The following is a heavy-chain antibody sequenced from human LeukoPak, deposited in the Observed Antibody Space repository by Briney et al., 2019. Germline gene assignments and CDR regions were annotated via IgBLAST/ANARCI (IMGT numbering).Heavy chain of an antibody. D-gene: IGHD1-26*01. CDR1: GFSFSNYA. Sequence: WGSLRLSCAASGFSFSNYAMHWVRQAPGKGLDYVSAISSNGDSTYYANSVKGRFTVSRDNSKNTLYLQMGSLRDEDMAVYYCARFSAATDDCWGQGTLVTVSS. CDR3: ARFSAATDDC. CDR2: ISSNGDST. J-gene: IGHJ4*02. V-gene: IGHV3-64*01.